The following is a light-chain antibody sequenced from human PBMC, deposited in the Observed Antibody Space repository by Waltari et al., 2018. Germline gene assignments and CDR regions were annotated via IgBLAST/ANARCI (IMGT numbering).Light chain of an antibody. J-gene: IGKJ2*01. CDR3: MQGTHWPYT. CDR1: PTLLFVNGYDY. Sequence: IQSPLSLSVTPGEPASISCRSSPTLLFVNGYDYLDWYVQKPGQSPQRLIYAVSHRDSGVPDRFSGSGSGTDFTLKISRVEAEDVGTYYCMQGTHWPYTVGQGTKLEIK. CDR2: AVS. V-gene: IGKV2-30*01.